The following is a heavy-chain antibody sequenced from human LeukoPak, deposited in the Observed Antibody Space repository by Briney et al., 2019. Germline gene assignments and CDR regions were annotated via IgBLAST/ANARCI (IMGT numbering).Heavy chain of an antibody. Sequence: SETLSLTCTVSGGSVSTGGYYWGWIRQSPEKGLEWIGYIHHTGSTYYPPSLKSRVTMSLDSPKNQFSLKLTSVTAADTAVYYCVREGAQTSFDSWGQGALVAVSS. V-gene: IGHV4-30-2*06. CDR2: IHHTGST. CDR3: VREGAQTSFDS. J-gene: IGHJ4*02. D-gene: IGHD3-16*01. CDR1: GGSVSTGGYY.